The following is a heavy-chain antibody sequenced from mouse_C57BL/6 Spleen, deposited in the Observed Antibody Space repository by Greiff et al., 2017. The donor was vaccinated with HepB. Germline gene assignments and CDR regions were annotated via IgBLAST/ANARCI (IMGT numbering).Heavy chain of an antibody. Sequence: QVQLKQSGPELVKPGASVKLSCKASGYTFTSYDINWVKQRPGQGLEWIGWIYPRDGSTKYNEKFKGKATLTVDTSASTAYMELHSLTSEDSAVYFCARSAVYYDYDEEVFDYWGQGTTLTVSS. CDR2: IYPRDGST. V-gene: IGHV1-85*01. D-gene: IGHD2-4*01. CDR3: ARSAVYYDYDEEVFDY. CDR1: GYTFTSYD. J-gene: IGHJ2*01.